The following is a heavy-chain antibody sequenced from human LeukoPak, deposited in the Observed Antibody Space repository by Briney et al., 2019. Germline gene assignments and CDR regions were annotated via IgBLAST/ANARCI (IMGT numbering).Heavy chain of an antibody. Sequence: GASVKVSCKASGGTFSSYAISWVRQAPGQGLEWMGGIIPIFGTANYAQSFQGRVTITADESTNTAYMELSRLRSEDTAVYYCARGSAPAIYYFDVWGQGTLVTVSS. CDR1: GGTFSSYA. CDR3: ARGSAPAIYYFDV. CDR2: IIPIFGTA. D-gene: IGHD2-2*02. V-gene: IGHV1-69*13. J-gene: IGHJ4*02.